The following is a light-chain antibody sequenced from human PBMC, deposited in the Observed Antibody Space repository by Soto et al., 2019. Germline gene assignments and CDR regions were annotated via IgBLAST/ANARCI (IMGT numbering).Light chain of an antibody. J-gene: IGLJ2*01. CDR3: GSYTSSSTVV. CDR1: SSDVGGYNY. Sequence: QSALTQPASVSGSPGQSITISRTGTSSDVGGYNYVSWYQQHPGKAPKLMIYDVSNRPSGVSNRFSGSKSGNTASLTISGLQAEDEADYYCGSYTSSSTVVFGGGTKLTVL. CDR2: DVS. V-gene: IGLV2-14*01.